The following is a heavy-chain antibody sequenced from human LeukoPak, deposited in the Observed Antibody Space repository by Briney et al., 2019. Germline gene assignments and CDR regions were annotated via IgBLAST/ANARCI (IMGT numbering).Heavy chain of an antibody. Sequence: SETLSLTCTVSGGSISSYYWSWIRQPPGKGLEWIGYIYYGGSTNYNPSLKSRVTISVDTSKNQFSLKLSSVTAADTAVYYCARLGGYSGYDLDYWGQGTLVTVSS. D-gene: IGHD5-12*01. CDR2: IYYGGST. V-gene: IGHV4-59*01. J-gene: IGHJ4*02. CDR3: ARLGGYSGYDLDY. CDR1: GGSISSYY.